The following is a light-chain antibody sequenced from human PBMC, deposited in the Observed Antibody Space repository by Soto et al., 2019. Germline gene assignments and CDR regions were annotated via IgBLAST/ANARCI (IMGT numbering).Light chain of an antibody. Sequence: EIVLTQSPDTLSLSPGERATLSCRASQRVTNTNSAWYQQKPGQAPGLLIYYASNRATGIPDRFSGSGSGTDFTLTISRLEPEDFAVYYCQQYGSSYTFGQGTKLEIK. V-gene: IGKV3-20*01. CDR1: QRVTNTN. CDR2: YAS. CDR3: QQYGSSYT. J-gene: IGKJ2*01.